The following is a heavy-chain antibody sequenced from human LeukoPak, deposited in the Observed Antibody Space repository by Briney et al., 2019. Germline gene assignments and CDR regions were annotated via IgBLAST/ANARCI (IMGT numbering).Heavy chain of an antibody. CDR2: ISGSGTST. J-gene: IGHJ4*02. D-gene: IGHD3-16*01. Sequence: GGSLRLSCAASGFTFNNYAMNWVRQAPGKGLEWVSGISGSGTSTFYADSVKGRFTISRDNSENTLYLQMNSLRAEDTAVYYCARSPSGEPTNWGQGTLVTVSS. CDR1: GFTFNNYA. CDR3: ARSPSGEPTN. V-gene: IGHV3-23*01.